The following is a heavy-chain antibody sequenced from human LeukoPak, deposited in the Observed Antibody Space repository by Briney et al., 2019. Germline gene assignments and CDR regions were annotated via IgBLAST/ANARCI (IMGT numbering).Heavy chain of an antibody. V-gene: IGHV3-21*01. J-gene: IGHJ4*02. Sequence: GGSLRLSCAASGFTFSSYSMNWVRQAPGKGLEWVSSISSSSSYIYYADSVKGRFTISRDNAKNSLYLQMNSLRAEDTAVYYCARVYLSDGTGTTNIDYWGQGTLVTVSS. D-gene: IGHD1-1*01. CDR3: ARVYLSDGTGTTNIDY. CDR2: ISSSSSYI. CDR1: GFTFSSYS.